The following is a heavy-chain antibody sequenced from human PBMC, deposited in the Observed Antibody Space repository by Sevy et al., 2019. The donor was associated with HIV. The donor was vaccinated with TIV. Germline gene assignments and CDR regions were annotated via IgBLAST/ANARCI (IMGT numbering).Heavy chain of an antibody. J-gene: IGHJ4*02. Sequence: GGSLRLSCAASGFIFSNYYMTWVRQAPGKGLEWVSYISDRSDTISYADSVKGRFTISRDNAKNALFLQMSSLRGEDTAGYYCARVRDRYCSGGSCYYGYFFDYWGQGTLVTVSS. V-gene: IGHV3-48*01. CDR3: ARVRDRYCSGGSCYYGYFFDY. CDR1: GFIFSNYY. CDR2: ISDRSDTI. D-gene: IGHD2-15*01.